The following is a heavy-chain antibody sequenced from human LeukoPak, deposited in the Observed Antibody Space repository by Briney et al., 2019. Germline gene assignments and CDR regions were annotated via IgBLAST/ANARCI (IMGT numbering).Heavy chain of an antibody. CDR2: IYTGGTT. D-gene: IGHD1-26*01. Sequence: GGSLRLSCTASGFTVSGNYMMWVRQAPGKGLEWVSVIYTGGTTYYADSLKGRFTISRDNAKNSLYLQMNSLRAEDTAVYYCARHTSGRWYFDYWGQGTLVTVSS. CDR1: GFTVSGNY. J-gene: IGHJ4*02. CDR3: ARHTSGRWYFDY. V-gene: IGHV3-66*04.